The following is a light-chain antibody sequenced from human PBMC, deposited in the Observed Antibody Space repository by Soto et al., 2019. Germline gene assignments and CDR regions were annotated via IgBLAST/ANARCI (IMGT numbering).Light chain of an antibody. CDR1: SSDVGGYNY. CDR2: DVS. V-gene: IGLV2-14*01. CDR3: SSYTSSSFYV. Sequence: QSALTQPASVSGSPGQSITISCTGTSSDVGGYNYVYWYQQHPGKAPKLMIYDVSNRPSGVSNRFSGSKSGNTASLTISGLQAEDESDYYFSSYTSSSFYVFGTGTKLTVL. J-gene: IGLJ1*01.